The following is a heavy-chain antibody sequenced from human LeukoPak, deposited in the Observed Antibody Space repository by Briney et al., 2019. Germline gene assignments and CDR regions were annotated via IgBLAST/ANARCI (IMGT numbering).Heavy chain of an antibody. CDR1: GFTFSSYG. CDR3: ARGPDYDILADYFDY. D-gene: IGHD3-9*01. Sequence: PGRSLRLSCAASGFTFSSYGMHWVRQAPGKGLEWVAVISYDGSNKFYADSVRGRFTIPRDNSKNTLFLQMNSLRPEDTAVYYCARGPDYDILADYFDYWGQGTLVTVSS. CDR2: ISYDGSNK. J-gene: IGHJ4*02. V-gene: IGHV3-30*03.